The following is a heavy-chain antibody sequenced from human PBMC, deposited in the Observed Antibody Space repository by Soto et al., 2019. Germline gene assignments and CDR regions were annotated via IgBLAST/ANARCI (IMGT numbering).Heavy chain of an antibody. V-gene: IGHV3-23*01. CDR3: TNLAVAGTNN. CDR1: AFPCSTYT. J-gene: IGHJ4*02. D-gene: IGHD6-19*01. Sequence: GSLRLSFAASAFPCSTYTMNWVRQAPGKGLEWVSAVGFSGTDTYYADSVKGRFTISRDNSKNTLFLQMDSLRAEDTAIYYCTNLAVAGTNNWGQGILVTVSS. CDR2: VGFSGTDT.